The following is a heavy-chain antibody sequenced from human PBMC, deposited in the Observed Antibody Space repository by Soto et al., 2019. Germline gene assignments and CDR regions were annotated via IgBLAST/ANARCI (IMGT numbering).Heavy chain of an antibody. D-gene: IGHD1-26*01. V-gene: IGHV3-74*01. CDR2: INTDGSST. CDR3: ARSVGASPPQHYFDY. CDR1: GFTFSSYW. J-gene: IGHJ4*02. Sequence: GGSLRLSCAASGFTFSSYWMHWVRQAPGKGLVWVSRINTDGSSTIYADSVKGQFTISRDNAKNTLYLQMNSLRAEDTAVYYCARSVGASPPQHYFDYWGQGTLVTVSS.